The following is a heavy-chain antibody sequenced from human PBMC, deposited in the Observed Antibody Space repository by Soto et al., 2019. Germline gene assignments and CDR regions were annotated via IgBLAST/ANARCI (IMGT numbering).Heavy chain of an antibody. CDR3: ARDERHYYDSSGYYDVGDFDY. CDR2: IIPIFGTA. V-gene: IGHV1-69*13. CDR1: GGTFSSYA. D-gene: IGHD3-22*01. J-gene: IGHJ4*02. Sequence: RASVKVSCKASGGTFSSYAISWVRQAPGQGLEWMGGIIPIFGTANYAQKFQGRVTITADESTSTAYMELSSLRSEDTAVYYCARDERHYYDSSGYYDVGDFDYWGQGTLVTVSS.